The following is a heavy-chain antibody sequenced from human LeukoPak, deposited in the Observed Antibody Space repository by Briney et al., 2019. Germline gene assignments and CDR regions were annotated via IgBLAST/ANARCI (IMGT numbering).Heavy chain of an antibody. V-gene: IGHV3-30*02. J-gene: IGHJ3*02. CDR2: IRYDGSNK. CDR1: GFTFSSYG. Sequence: GGSLRLSCAASGFTFSSYGMHWVRQAPGKGLEWVAFIRYDGSNKYYADSVKGRFTISRDNSKDTLYLQMNSLRAEDTAVYYCAKEKNPGIAKGRSFDIWGQGTMVTVSS. D-gene: IGHD6-13*01. CDR3: AKEKNPGIAKGRSFDI.